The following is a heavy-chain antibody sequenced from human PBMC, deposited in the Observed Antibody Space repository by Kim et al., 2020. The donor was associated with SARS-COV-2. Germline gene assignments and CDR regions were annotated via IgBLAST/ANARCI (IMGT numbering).Heavy chain of an antibody. J-gene: IGHJ4*02. CDR3: ARDRGRYDSSGNLDY. V-gene: IGHV4-31*03. D-gene: IGHD3-22*01. CDR1: GGSISSGGYY. CDR2: IYYSGST. Sequence: SETLSLTCTVSGGSISSGGYYWSWIRQHPGKGLEWIGYIYYSGSTYYNPSLKSRVTISVDTSKNQFSLKLSSVTAADTAVYYCARDRGRYDSSGNLDYWGQGTLVTVSS.